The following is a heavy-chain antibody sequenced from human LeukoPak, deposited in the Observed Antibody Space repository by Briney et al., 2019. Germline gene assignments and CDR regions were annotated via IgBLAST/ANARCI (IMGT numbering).Heavy chain of an antibody. J-gene: IGHJ5*02. D-gene: IGHD3-3*01. CDR2: IIPIFGTA. Sequence: SVKVSCKASGGTFSSYAISWVRQAPGQGLEWMGGIIPIFGTANYAQKFQGRVTITTDESTSTAYMELSSLRSEDTAVYYCASSYDFWSGYYCPWGQGTLVTVSS. CDR3: ASSYDFWSGYYCP. V-gene: IGHV1-69*05. CDR1: GGTFSSYA.